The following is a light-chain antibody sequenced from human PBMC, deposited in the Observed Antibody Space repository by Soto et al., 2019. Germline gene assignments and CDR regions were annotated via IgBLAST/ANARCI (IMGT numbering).Light chain of an antibody. Sequence: DIQMTESPSSLSAPVGDTVTITCRASQSIDSYLNWYQQKPGKAPKVLIYAESSLQSGVPSRLSGSGSGTDFNLTISSLQPEDFATYYCQKSYSTPITCGQGTRLEIK. CDR1: QSIDSY. CDR3: QKSYSTPIT. V-gene: IGKV1-39*01. J-gene: IGKJ5*01. CDR2: AES.